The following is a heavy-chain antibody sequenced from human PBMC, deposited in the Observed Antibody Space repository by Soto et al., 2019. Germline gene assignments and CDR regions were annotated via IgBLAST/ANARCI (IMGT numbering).Heavy chain of an antibody. V-gene: IGHV4-39*01. CDR3: ARPNAEYCSGGSCYDWYFDL. D-gene: IGHD2-15*01. Sequence: QLQLQESGPGLVKPSETLSLTCTVSGGSISSSSYYWGWIRQPPGKGLEWIGSIYYSGSTYYNPSLKSRVSISADTSKNQFSLKLSSVTAADTAVYYCARPNAEYCSGGSCYDWYFDLWGRGTLVTVSS. CDR2: IYYSGST. J-gene: IGHJ2*01. CDR1: GGSISSSSYY.